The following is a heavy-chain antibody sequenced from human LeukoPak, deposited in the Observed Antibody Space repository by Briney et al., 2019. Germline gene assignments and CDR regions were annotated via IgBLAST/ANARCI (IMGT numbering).Heavy chain of an antibody. CDR2: IYYSGNT. CDR1: GGSISSSSYY. V-gene: IGHV4-39*07. Sequence: PSETLSLTCTVSGGSISSSSYYWGWIRQPPGKGLEWIGSIYYSGNTYYNPSLKSRVTISVDTSKNQFSLKLRSVTAADTAVYYCARDSPPAYCSGGSCYFDYWGQGTLVTVSS. D-gene: IGHD2-15*01. CDR3: ARDSPPAYCSGGSCYFDY. J-gene: IGHJ4*02.